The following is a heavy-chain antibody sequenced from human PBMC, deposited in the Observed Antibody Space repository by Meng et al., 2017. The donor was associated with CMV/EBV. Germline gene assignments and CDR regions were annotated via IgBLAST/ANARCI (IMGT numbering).Heavy chain of an antibody. CDR3: ARDPFIVVVPEVYGMDV. D-gene: IGHD2-2*01. Sequence: ASVKVSCKASGYTFTSYGISWVRQAPRQGLEWMGWISAYNGNTNYAQKLQGRVTMTTDTSTSTAYMELRSLRSDDTAVYYCARDPFIVVVPEVYGMDVWGQGTTVTVSS. V-gene: IGHV1-18*01. CDR1: GYTFTSYG. CDR2: ISAYNGNT. J-gene: IGHJ6*02.